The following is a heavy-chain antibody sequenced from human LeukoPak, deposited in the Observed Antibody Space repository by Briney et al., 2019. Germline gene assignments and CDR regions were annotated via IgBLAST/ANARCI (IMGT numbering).Heavy chain of an antibody. Sequence: GVTLTLSCAASGFTFSSYRMSWVRQAPGKGREGVANIKQDGREKYFVDSVKGRFTIYRDNAKNSLYLQMNSLIAEDAEVEYCARDRDCSSTSCTRQYYYYYGMDVWGQGTTITVSS. CDR2: IKQDGREK. CDR3: ARDRDCSSTSCTRQYYYYYGMDV. V-gene: IGHV3-7*01. J-gene: IGHJ6*02. D-gene: IGHD2-2*01. CDR1: GFTFSSYR.